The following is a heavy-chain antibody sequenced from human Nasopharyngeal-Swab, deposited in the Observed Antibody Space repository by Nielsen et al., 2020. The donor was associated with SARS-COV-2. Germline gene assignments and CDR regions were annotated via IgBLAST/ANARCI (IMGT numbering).Heavy chain of an antibody. D-gene: IGHD4-17*01. V-gene: IGHV4-39*02. J-gene: IGHJ4*02. CDR3: ARGKQSGDYAFDY. Sequence: RQAPGKGLEWIGSLHYTGTIYYNPSLKSRVTISVDTSKTRFSLKLSSVTAADTAVYYCARGKQSGDYAFDYWGQGTLVTVFS. CDR2: LHYTGTI.